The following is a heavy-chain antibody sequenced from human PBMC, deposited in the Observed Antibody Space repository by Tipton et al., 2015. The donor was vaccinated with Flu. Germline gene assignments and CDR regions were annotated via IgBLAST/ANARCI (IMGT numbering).Heavy chain of an antibody. CDR2: NDHSGTT. D-gene: IGHD3-10*01. Sequence: TLSLTCVVHGGSFSGYYWCWIRRSPGKGLEWIGENDHSGTTNYSPSLKSRVTISRDTSKIQFSLNMGSVTAADTAVYYCARSVVGSGSQYPVGYYYYGMDVWGQGTTVTVSS. V-gene: IGHV4-34*01. CDR1: GGSFSGYY. CDR3: ARSVVGSGSQYPVGYYYYGMDV. J-gene: IGHJ6*02.